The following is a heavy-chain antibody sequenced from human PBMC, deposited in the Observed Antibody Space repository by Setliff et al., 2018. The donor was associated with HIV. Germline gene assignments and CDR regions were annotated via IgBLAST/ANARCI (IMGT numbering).Heavy chain of an antibody. J-gene: IGHJ3*02. V-gene: IGHV1-46*01. CDR1: GGAFSGYA. CDR2: IYSGGGST. CDR3: ARSIYEWGAFDI. D-gene: IGHD2-8*01. Sequence: ASVKVSCKASGGAFSGYALSWVRQAPGQGLEWMGIIYSGGGSTNYAQKFQGRITMTSDTSTSTVYMELSSLRSEDSAVYYCARSIYEWGAFDIWGQGTMVTVSS.